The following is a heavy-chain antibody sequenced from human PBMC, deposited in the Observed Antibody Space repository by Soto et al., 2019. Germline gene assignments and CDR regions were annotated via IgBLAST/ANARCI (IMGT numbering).Heavy chain of an antibody. J-gene: IGHJ6*02. CDR1: GASMNNYY. Sequence: PSGTLSLTCTVSGASMNNYYWSWIRQPPGKGLEWIAYIYYSGSTNYNPFFKSRVIVSVDTSRNQFSLKLSSLTAADTAVYYCARWHSSSGYYGMDVWGQGTTVT. CDR3: ARWHSSSGYYGMDV. D-gene: IGHD6-25*01. V-gene: IGHV4-59*01. CDR2: IYYSGST.